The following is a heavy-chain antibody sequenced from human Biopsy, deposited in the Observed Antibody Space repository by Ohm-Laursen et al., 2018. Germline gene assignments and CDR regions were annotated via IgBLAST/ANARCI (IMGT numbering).Heavy chain of an antibody. CDR1: GFTFSNYA. J-gene: IGHJ4*02. CDR2: ISGSGGRT. Sequence: SLRLSCAASGFTFSNYAMSWVRQAPGKGLEWVSGISGSGGRTYYAESMKGRFTISRDNSNKTVYLQMKSLRAEDTAVYYCSREGDESSGYAPLYFDYWGQGTLVTVSS. CDR3: SREGDESSGYAPLYFDY. D-gene: IGHD3-22*01. V-gene: IGHV3-23*01.